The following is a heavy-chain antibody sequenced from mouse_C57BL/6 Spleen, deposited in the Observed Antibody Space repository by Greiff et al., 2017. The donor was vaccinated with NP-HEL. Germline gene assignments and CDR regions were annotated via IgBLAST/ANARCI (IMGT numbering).Heavy chain of an antibody. CDR2: ISSGGDYI. CDR3: TRDDPDYHWYFDV. V-gene: IGHV5-9-1*02. D-gene: IGHD2-4*01. CDR1: GFTFSSYA. J-gene: IGHJ1*03. Sequence: EVQGVESGEGLVKPGGSLKLSCAASGFTFSSYAMSWVRQTPEKRLEWVAYISSGGDYIYYADTVKGRFTISRDNARNTLYLQMSSLKSEDTAMYYCTRDDPDYHWYFDVWGTGTTVTVSS.